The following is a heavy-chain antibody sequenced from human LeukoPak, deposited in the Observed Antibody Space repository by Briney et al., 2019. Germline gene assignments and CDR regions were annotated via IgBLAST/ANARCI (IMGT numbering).Heavy chain of an antibody. V-gene: IGHV3-21*06. CDR2: ISSSSNYI. J-gene: IGHJ4*02. Sequence: GGSLRLSCTASGFPFSSYHMNWVRQAPGKGLEWVSFISSSSNYIYYADSVKGRFTISRDNAKNSLYLQMNSLRAEDTAVYYCATMGEPYGDPPAYWGQGTLVTVSS. CDR3: ATMGEPYGDPPAY. D-gene: IGHD4-17*01. CDR1: GFPFSSYH.